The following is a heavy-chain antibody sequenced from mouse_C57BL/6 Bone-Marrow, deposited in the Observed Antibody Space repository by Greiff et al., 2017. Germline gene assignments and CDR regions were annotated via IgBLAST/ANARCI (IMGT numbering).Heavy chain of an antibody. CDR3: APITSVVAKGVDF. Sequence: VQLKRSGAELVKPGASVKLSCTASGFNIKDYYMHWVKQRTEHGLEWIGRLDPEDGETKYAPKFQGKATITADTSSNTAYLQLSSLTSEDTSVYYCAPITSVVAKGVDFWCQGTSVTVSS. J-gene: IGHJ4*01. V-gene: IGHV14-2*01. D-gene: IGHD1-1*01. CDR2: LDPEDGET. CDR1: GFNIKDYY.